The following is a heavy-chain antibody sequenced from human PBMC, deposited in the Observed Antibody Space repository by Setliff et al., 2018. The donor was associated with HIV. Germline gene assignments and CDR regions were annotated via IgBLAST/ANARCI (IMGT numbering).Heavy chain of an antibody. CDR3: AVNLDV. CDR2: IGTSTSTI. V-gene: IGHV3-48*01. J-gene: IGHJ6*04. CDR1: GFTFSAYG. Sequence: LRLSCAASGFTFSAYGMNWVRQAPGKGLEWVSHIGTSTSTIYYADSVKGRFTISRDNAKNSLYLQMNSLRAEDTAVYYCAVNLDVWGKGTTVTVSS.